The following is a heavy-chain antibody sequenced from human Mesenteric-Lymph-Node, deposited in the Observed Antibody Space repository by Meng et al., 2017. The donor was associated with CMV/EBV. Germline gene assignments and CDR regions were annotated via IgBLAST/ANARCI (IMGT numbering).Heavy chain of an antibody. Sequence: GGSLRLSCTASGFTFSAYWMHWVRQAPEKGLGWVARINTDGSRTRYADSVKGRFTISRDDAKNTLYLHMNSLRAEDTAVYFCARDGIETTVTYYNWYFDLWGRGTLVTVSS. CDR3: ARDGIETTVTYYNWYFDL. CDR1: GFTFSAYW. J-gene: IGHJ2*01. D-gene: IGHD4-17*01. V-gene: IGHV3-74*01. CDR2: INTDGSRT.